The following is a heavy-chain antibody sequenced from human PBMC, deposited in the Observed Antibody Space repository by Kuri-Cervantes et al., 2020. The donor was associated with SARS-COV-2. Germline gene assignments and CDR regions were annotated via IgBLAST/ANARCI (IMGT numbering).Heavy chain of an antibody. CDR2: ISSSSNTI. CDR1: GFTFSSYS. J-gene: IGHJ3*02. CDR3: ASLGAFDI. Sequence: GGSLRLSCAASGFTFSSYSMNWVRQAPGKGLEWVSYISSSSNTIYYADSVKGRFTISRDNAKNSLYLQMNSLRAEDTAVYYCASLGAFDIWGQGTMVTVSS. V-gene: IGHV3-48*01.